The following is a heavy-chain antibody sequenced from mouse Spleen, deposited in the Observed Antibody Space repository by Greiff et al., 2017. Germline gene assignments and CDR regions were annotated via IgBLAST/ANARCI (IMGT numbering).Heavy chain of an antibody. J-gene: IGHJ4*01. V-gene: IGHV2-2*01. CDR1: GFSLTSYG. CDR2: IWSGGST. D-gene: IGHD1-1*01. Sequence: QVQLKQSGPGLVQPSQSLSITCTVSGFSLTSYGVHWVRQSPGKGLEWLGVIWSGGSTDYNAAFISRLSISKDNSKSQVFFKMNSLQADDTAIYYCARNRDYYGSSSYYYAMDYWGQGTSVTVSS. CDR3: ARNRDYYGSSSYYYAMDY.